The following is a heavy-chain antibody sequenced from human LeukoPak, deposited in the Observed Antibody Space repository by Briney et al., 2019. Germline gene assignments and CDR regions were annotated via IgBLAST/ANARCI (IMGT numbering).Heavy chain of an antibody. V-gene: IGHV1-8*03. CDR3: ARGGDSIVVVPAEYFDY. D-gene: IGHD2-2*01. CDR2: MNPNSGNT. Sequence: GASVKVSCKASGYTFTSYDINWMRQATGQGLEWMGWMNPNSGNTGYAQKFQGRVTITRNTSISTAYMELSSLRSEDTAVYYCARGGDSIVVVPAEYFDYWGQGTLVTVSS. J-gene: IGHJ4*02. CDR1: GYTFTSYD.